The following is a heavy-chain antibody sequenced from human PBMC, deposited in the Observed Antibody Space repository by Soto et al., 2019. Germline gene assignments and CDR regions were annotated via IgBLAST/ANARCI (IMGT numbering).Heavy chain of an antibody. Sequence: PSETLSLTCGVSGDSITTYKWWTWVRQTPGKGLEWIGEIYDSGNTRYNPSLKSRVTISKDTSKNELSLKLNSVTVADTAVYYCARTSIFGVVLNAFDIWGQGTLVTVSS. V-gene: IGHV4-4*02. J-gene: IGHJ3*02. CDR2: IYDSGNT. CDR3: ARTSIFGVVLNAFDI. CDR1: GDSITTYKW. D-gene: IGHD3-3*01.